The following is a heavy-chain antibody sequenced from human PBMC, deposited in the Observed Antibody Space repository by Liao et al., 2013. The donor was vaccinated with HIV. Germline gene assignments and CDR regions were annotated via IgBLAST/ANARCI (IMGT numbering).Heavy chain of an antibody. J-gene: IGHJ4*02. Sequence: QVQLQESGPGLVKPSQTLSLTCTVSGDSISSGDYYWSWIRQPPGKGLEWIGYIYDSGSTSYSPSLQSRVSMSIDTSKNQFSLRLSSVTAADTAVYYCARVLAPFELAYWGQGTLVTVSS. CDR2: IYDSGST. CDR3: ARVLAPFELAY. V-gene: IGHV4-30-4*08. CDR1: GDSISSGDYY. D-gene: IGHD3-16*01.